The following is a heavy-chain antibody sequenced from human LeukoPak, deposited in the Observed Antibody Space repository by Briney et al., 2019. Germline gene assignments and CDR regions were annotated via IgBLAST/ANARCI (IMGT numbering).Heavy chain of an antibody. CDR2: IKQDGSEK. Sequence: GXXLRLSXAASGFTFSSYWMSWVRQAPGKGLEWVANIKQDGSEKYYVDSVKGRFTISRDNAKNSLYLQMNSLRAEDTAVYYCARLPAYYDFWSGYSHYYYMDVWGKGTTVTVSS. CDR3: ARLPAYYDFWSGYSHYYYMDV. V-gene: IGHV3-7*01. J-gene: IGHJ6*03. CDR1: GFTFSSYW. D-gene: IGHD3-3*01.